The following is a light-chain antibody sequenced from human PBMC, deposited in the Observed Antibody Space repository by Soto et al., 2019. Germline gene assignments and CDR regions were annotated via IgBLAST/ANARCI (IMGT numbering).Light chain of an antibody. J-gene: IGKJ2*01. Sequence: EIVLTQSPATLSLSPGERATLSCMASQSVSSYLAWYQQKPGQVPRLLIYGASNRATGIPARFSGSGSGTDFSLTISSLESEDFAVYYCQHRGKWPRTFGQGTKLEIK. CDR2: GAS. CDR3: QHRGKWPRT. CDR1: QSVSSY. V-gene: IGKV3-11*01.